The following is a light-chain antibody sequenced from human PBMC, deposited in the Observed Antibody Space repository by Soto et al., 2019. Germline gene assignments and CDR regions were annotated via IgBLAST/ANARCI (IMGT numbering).Light chain of an antibody. CDR2: AAS. Sequence: DIQLTQSPSFLSASVGDRVTITCRASKGISSYLAWYQQKPGKAPKLLIYAASTLQSGVPSRFSGSGSGTELTLTISSLQPEDFATYYCQQHNTYPVTFGGGTKVEIK. CDR1: KGISSY. J-gene: IGKJ4*01. CDR3: QQHNTYPVT. V-gene: IGKV1-9*01.